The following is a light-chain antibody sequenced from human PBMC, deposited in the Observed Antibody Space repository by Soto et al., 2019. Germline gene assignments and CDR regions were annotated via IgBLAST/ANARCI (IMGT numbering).Light chain of an antibody. J-gene: IGKJ1*01. Sequence: DIQLTRFPSSLSAPLVDRVTITYRASQSISSFLNWYQQKLGKAPKLLIYVASSLQSGVPSRFSGSGSGTDFTLTISSLQPEDFATYYCQQTYSTSTFGQGTKVDIK. CDR1: QSISSF. CDR3: QQTYSTST. CDR2: VAS. V-gene: IGKV1-39*01.